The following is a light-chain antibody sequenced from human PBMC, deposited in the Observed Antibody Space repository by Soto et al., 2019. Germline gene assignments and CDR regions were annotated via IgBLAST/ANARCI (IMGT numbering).Light chain of an antibody. V-gene: IGLV2-11*01. CDR2: DVS. CDR3: CSYAGSYNLGV. CDR1: SSDVGGYDF. J-gene: IGLJ2*01. Sequence: QSALTQPRSVSGSPGQSVTISCTGTSSDVGGYDFVSWYQQHPGKAPKLMIYDVSKRPSGVPDRFSGFKSGNSASLTISGLQAEDEADYYCCSYAGSYNLGVFGGGAKLTVL.